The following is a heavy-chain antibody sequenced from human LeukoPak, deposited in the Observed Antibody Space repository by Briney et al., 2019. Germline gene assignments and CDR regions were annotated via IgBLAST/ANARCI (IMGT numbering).Heavy chain of an antibody. V-gene: IGHV3-48*03. CDR1: GFTFSSYE. CDR2: ISSSGSTI. D-gene: IGHD6-19*01. J-gene: IGHJ4*02. CDR3: AGIIAVAGAFDY. Sequence: GGSLRLSCAASGFTFSSYEMNWVRQAPGKGLEWVSYISSSGSTIYYADSVKGRFTISRDNSKNTLYLQMNSLRAEDTAVYYCAGIIAVAGAFDYWGQGTLVTVSS.